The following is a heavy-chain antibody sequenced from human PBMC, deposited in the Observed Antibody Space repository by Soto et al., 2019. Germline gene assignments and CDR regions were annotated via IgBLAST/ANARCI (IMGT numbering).Heavy chain of an antibody. J-gene: IGHJ5*02. V-gene: IGHV4-59*08. D-gene: IGHD6-6*01. Sequence: QVQLQASGPGLVKPSETLSLTCTVSGGSISSYYWSWFRQPPGKGLEWIGYSYYSGSTNYNPSLTSRVTISVDTSKSQCALKLSSVTAPIRAVYYCARSIAARPYNWFAPWGQGTLVTVSS. CDR1: GGSISSYY. CDR3: ARSIAARPYNWFAP. CDR2: SYYSGST.